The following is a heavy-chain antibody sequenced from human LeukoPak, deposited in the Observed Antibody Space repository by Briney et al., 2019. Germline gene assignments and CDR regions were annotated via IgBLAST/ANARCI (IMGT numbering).Heavy chain of an antibody. J-gene: IGHJ4*02. V-gene: IGHV3-30-3*01. Sequence: GRSLRLSCAASGFTFSSYAMHWVRQAPGKGLEWVAVISYDGSNKYYADSVKGRFTISRDNSKNTLYLQMNSLRAEDTAVYYCAHSKWHFDYWGQGTLVTVSS. D-gene: IGHD5-12*01. CDR2: ISYDGSNK. CDR3: AHSKWHFDY. CDR1: GFTFSSYA.